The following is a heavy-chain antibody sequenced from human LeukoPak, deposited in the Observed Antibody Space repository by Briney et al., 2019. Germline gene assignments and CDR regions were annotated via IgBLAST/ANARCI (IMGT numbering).Heavy chain of an antibody. CDR2: INSDGSST. Sequence: GGSLRLSCAASGFTFSSYWMHWVRQAPGKGLVWVSRINSDGSSTSYADSVKGRFTISRDNAKNTLYLQMNSLRAEDTAVYYCASRYCTNGVCPLIWGQGTMVTVSS. V-gene: IGHV3-74*01. J-gene: IGHJ3*02. D-gene: IGHD2-8*01. CDR3: ASRYCTNGVCPLI. CDR1: GFTFSSYW.